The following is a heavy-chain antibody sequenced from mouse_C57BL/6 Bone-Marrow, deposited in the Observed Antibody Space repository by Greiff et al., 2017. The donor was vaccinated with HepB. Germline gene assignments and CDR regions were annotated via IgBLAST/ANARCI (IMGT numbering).Heavy chain of an antibody. J-gene: IGHJ3*01. V-gene: IGHV5-4*01. CDR3: AREDTRAY. D-gene: IGHD1-1*01. CDR1: GFTFSSYA. CDR2: ISDGGSYT. Sequence: EVMLVESGGGLVKPGGSLKLSCAASGFTFSSYAMSWVRQTPEKRLEWVATISDGGSYTYYPDNVKGRFTSSRDNAKNNLYLQMSHLKSEDTAMYYCAREDTRAYWGQGTLVTVSA.